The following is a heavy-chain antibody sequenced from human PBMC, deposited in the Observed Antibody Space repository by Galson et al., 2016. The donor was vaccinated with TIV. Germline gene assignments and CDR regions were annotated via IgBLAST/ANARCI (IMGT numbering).Heavy chain of an antibody. Sequence: SLRLSCAASGFTFSTYAMNWVRQAPGKGLEWVSGIVGTGGTTYYADSVKGRFTISRDNSKNTLYLQMNSLRAEDTAVYYCAKRKNYGGDAFDLWGQGTLVTVSP. CDR1: GFTFSTYA. CDR2: IVGTGGTT. J-gene: IGHJ3*01. CDR3: AKRKNYGGDAFDL. D-gene: IGHD4-23*01. V-gene: IGHV3-23*01.